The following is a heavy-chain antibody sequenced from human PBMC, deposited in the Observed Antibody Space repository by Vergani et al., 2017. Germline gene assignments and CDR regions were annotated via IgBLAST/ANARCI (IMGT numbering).Heavy chain of an antibody. Sequence: QVQLVESGGGVVQRGGSLRLSCATSGFTLSNYDMQWIRQGPGKGLEFVAFIQFDGSNQYYADSFKGRFHLSRDFSKNTLYLQMNSLRTDDTATYYCAKHFRGWGIDYWGQGTQVIVSS. D-gene: IGHD3-16*01. V-gene: IGHV3-30*02. CDR1: GFTLSNYD. CDR2: IQFDGSNQ. J-gene: IGHJ4*02. CDR3: AKHFRGWGIDY.